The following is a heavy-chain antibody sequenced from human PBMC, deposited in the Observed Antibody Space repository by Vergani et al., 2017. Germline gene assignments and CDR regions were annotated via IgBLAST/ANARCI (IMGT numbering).Heavy chain of an antibody. D-gene: IGHD7-27*01. CDR3: ARLTGGGDAFDI. CDR2: IIPIFGTA. J-gene: IGHJ3*02. V-gene: IGHV1-69*06. CDR1: GGTFSSYA. Sequence: QVQLVQSGAEVKKPGSSVKVSCKASGGTFSSYAISWVRQAPGQGLEWMGGIIPIFGTANYAQKFQGRVTMTTDTSTSTAYMELRSLRSDDTAVYYCARLTGGGDAFDIWGQGTMVTVSS.